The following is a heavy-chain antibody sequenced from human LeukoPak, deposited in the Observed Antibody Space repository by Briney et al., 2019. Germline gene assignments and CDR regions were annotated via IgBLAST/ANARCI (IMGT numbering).Heavy chain of an antibody. J-gene: IGHJ4*02. CDR2: ISYDGSNK. V-gene: IGHV3-30*18. Sequence: GGSLRLSCTASGFTFSTFGIHWVRQAPGKGLEWVAVISYDGSNKYYADSVKGRFSISRDNSKNTLYLQVDSLRVEDTAYYYCAKDGLRYFGYFDHWGQGTLVTVSS. CDR1: GFTFSTFG. CDR3: AKDGLRYFGYFDH. D-gene: IGHD3-9*01.